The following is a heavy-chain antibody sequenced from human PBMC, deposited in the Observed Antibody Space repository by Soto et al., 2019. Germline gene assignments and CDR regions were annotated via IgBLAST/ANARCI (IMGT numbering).Heavy chain of an antibody. D-gene: IGHD3-22*01. CDR3: AREGNYVRSDSGPG. Sequence: PGGSLRLSCAASGFTLSSYSMHWVRQAPGKGLEWVAGIPYDGSNQYYADSVRGRFTVSRDNSKNTVYLQMNSLRAEDTAVYYCAREGNYVRSDSGPGWGQGTLVTVSS. V-gene: IGHV3-30-3*01. J-gene: IGHJ4*02. CDR2: IPYDGSNQ. CDR1: GFTLSSYS.